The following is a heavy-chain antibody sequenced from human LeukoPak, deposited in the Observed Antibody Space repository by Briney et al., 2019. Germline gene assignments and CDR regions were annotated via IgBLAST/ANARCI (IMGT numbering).Heavy chain of an antibody. Sequence: SETLSLTCAVYGGSFSGYYWSWIRQPPGKGLEWIGEINHSGSTNYNPSLKSRVTISVDTSKNQFSLKLSSVTAADTAVYYCARQITFGGVIAPDAFDIWGQGTMVTVSS. CDR3: ARQITFGGVIAPDAFDI. V-gene: IGHV4-34*01. CDR1: GGSFSGYY. D-gene: IGHD3-16*02. J-gene: IGHJ3*02. CDR2: INHSGST.